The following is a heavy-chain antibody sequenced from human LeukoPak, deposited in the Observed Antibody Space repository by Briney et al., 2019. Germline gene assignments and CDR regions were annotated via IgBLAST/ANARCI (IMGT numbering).Heavy chain of an antibody. CDR2: IYYSGSA. J-gene: IGHJ4*02. V-gene: IGHV4-39*01. Sequence: SETLSLTCTVSGGSISSSSYYWGWIRQPPGKGLEWIGTIYYSGSAYYNPSLKSRVTVSVDTSKNQFSLKLSSVTAADTAVYYCARHPRNKAMVSYVFDYWGQGTQVTVSS. CDR3: ARHPRNKAMVSYVFDY. D-gene: IGHD5-18*01. CDR1: GGSISSSSYY.